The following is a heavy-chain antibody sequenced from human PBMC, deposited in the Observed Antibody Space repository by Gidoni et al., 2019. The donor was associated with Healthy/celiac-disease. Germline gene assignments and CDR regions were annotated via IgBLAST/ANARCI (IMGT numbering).Heavy chain of an antibody. CDR2: IIPIFGTA. J-gene: IGHJ6*03. Sequence: QVQLVQSGEEVKKPGSSVKVACKACGGTFSSYAISWGRQAAGQGLEWMGGIIPIFGTANYAPKFHGRVTITADESTSTAYMELSSLRSEDTAVYYCARDAGIAAALTPDQKPEDYYYYYMDVWGKGTTVTVSS. V-gene: IGHV1-69*01. CDR1: GGTFSSYA. CDR3: ARDAGIAAALTPDQKPEDYYYYYMDV. D-gene: IGHD6-13*01.